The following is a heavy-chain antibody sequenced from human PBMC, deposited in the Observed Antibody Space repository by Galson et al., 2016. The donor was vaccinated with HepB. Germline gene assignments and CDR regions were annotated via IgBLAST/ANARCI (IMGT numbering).Heavy chain of an antibody. CDR1: GFNFKGYG. CDR3: ARGHWDTICGVAPRGYFDY. D-gene: IGHD3-3*01. V-gene: IGHV3-48*02. CDR2: ISSSSSTT. Sequence: RLSCAASGFNFKGYGMNWVRQAPGKGLEWVSDISSSSSTTSYADSVKGRFTISRDNAKNSLYLQMNSLRDEATGVYYCARGHWDTICGVAPRGYFDYWGQATLVTVAS. J-gene: IGHJ4*02.